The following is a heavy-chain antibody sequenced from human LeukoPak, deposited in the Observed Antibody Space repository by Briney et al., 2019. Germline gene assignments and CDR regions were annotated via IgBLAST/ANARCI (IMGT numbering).Heavy chain of an antibody. CDR3: AKDLKYREIAAAVFWFDP. D-gene: IGHD6-13*01. Sequence: PGGSLRLSCAASGFTFDDYAMHWVRQAPGKGLEWVSGISWNSGSIGYADSVKGRFTISRDNAKNSLYLQMNSLRAEDTALYYCAKDLKYREIAAAVFWFDPWGQGTLVTVSS. CDR2: ISWNSGSI. J-gene: IGHJ5*02. CDR1: GFTFDDYA. V-gene: IGHV3-9*01.